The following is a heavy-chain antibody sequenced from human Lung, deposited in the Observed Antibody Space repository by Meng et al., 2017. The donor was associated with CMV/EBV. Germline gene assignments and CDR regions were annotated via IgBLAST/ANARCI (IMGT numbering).Heavy chain of an antibody. V-gene: IGHV3-7*01. J-gene: IGHJ6*01. CDR1: GFTFSRFW. CDR3: ARVPESRNYGSGSYNGMDV. Sequence: GEXXKISCTASGFTFSRFWMSWVRQAPGKGLEWVANIKQDGTEKSYVDSVKGRFTISRDNAKNSLYLQMNRLRAEDTAVYYCARVPESRNYGSGSYNGMDVWGQGNXV. CDR2: IKQDGTEK. D-gene: IGHD3-10*01.